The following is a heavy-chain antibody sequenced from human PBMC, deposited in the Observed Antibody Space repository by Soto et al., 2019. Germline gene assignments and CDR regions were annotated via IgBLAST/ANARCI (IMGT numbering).Heavy chain of an antibody. V-gene: IGHV3-23*01. CDR3: AKSMGDNWNEYYXDS. D-gene: IGHD1-20*01. Sequence: EVQLLESGGDSVRPGGSLRLSCAASGFTYSMSWVRQAPGKGLEWVSGISRSGESTYYADSVKGRFTIYRDNSKNTLXXXXXXXXXXXAAFYYCAKSMGDNWNEYYXDSWGQGTLVTV. J-gene: IGHJ4*02. CDR1: GFTYS. CDR2: ISRSGEST.